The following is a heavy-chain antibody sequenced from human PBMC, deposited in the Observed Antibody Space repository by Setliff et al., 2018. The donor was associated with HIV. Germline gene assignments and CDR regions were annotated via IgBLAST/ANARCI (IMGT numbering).Heavy chain of an antibody. D-gene: IGHD3-22*01. CDR2: IIQDGSDK. Sequence: GGSLRLSCAASGFIFRSLTMHWVRQAPGEGLEWVAKIIQDGSDKYYVDSVKGRFTISRDNAKNSLYLQMNSLRSEDTAVYYCARGGGGYYYVGAVDIWGQGTVVTVS. CDR1: GFIFRSLT. V-gene: IGHV3-7*03. J-gene: IGHJ3*02. CDR3: ARGGGGYYYVGAVDI.